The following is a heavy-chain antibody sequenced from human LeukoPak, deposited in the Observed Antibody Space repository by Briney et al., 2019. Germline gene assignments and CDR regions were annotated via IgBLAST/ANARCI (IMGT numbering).Heavy chain of an antibody. V-gene: IGHV4-4*02. CDR3: ARAGVWLPAV. CDR1: GASISSDKW. Sequence: SETLSLTCAVSGASISSDKWWSWVRQPPGKGLEWIGEINHSGNTNYSPSLKSRVTMSADKSKNESSLRLPSVTAADTAVYYCARAGVWLPAVWGQGTLVTVSS. CDR2: INHSGNT. J-gene: IGHJ4*02. D-gene: IGHD3-9*01.